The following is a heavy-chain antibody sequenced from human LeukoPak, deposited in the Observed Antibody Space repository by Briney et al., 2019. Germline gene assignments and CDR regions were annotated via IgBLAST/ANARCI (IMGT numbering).Heavy chain of an antibody. CDR2: INPKSDDI. V-gene: IGHV1-2*02. J-gene: IGHJ6*04. CDR3: ARVRAYSSGWYFYLDV. CDR1: GYTFSDSY. Sequence: GASVKVSCKPSGYTFSDSYIHWVRQAPGQGLEWMGWINPKSDDIKYAQKFQGRVTMTRDTSISTAYMELSRLRSDDTAVYYCARVRAYSSGWYFYLDVWGKGTTVTVSS. D-gene: IGHD6-19*01.